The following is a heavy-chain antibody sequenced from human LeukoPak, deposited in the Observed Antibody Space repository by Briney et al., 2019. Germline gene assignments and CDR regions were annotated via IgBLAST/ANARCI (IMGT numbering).Heavy chain of an antibody. CDR2: INHSGST. CDR1: GGSFSGCY. Sequence: SETLSLTCAVYGGSFSGCYWSWIRQPPGKGPEWIGEINHSGSTNYNPSPQSPVTISVDTSKKQFSLKLSSVTAADTAVYYCARGRNYYGSGSYYNGWRMDVWGKGTTVTVSS. D-gene: IGHD3-10*01. CDR3: ARGRNYYGSGSYYNGWRMDV. V-gene: IGHV4-34*01. J-gene: IGHJ6*04.